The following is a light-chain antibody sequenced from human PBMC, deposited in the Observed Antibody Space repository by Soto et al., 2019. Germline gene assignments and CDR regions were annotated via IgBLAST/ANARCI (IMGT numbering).Light chain of an antibody. CDR2: DVS. Sequence: QSVLTQPASVSGSPGQSITISCTGTSSDVGGYNYVSWYQQHPGKAPKLMIYDVSNRPSGVSNRFSGSKSGNTASLTISGLQAEDEADCYCSSYTSSSTPYVFGTGTKLTVL. J-gene: IGLJ1*01. CDR3: SSYTSSSTPYV. CDR1: SSDVGGYNY. V-gene: IGLV2-14*01.